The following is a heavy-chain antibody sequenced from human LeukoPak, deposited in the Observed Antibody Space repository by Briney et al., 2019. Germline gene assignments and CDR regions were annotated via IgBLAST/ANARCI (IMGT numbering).Heavy chain of an antibody. J-gene: IGHJ4*02. CDR3: ARGVRYCTNGVCYRSRLYYFDY. CDR1: GGTFSSYA. Sequence: GASVKVSCKASGGTFSSYAISWVRQAPGQGLEWMGGIIPIFGTANYAQKFQGRVTITRNTSISTAYMELSSLRFEDTAVYYCARGVRYCTNGVCYRSRLYYFDYWGQGTLVTVSS. V-gene: IGHV1-69*05. D-gene: IGHD2-8*01. CDR2: IIPIFGTA.